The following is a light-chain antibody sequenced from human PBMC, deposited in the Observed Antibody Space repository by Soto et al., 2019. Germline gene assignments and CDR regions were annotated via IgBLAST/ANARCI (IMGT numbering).Light chain of an antibody. J-gene: IGKJ5*01. CDR3: LQYGSSPHT. Sequence: PGRLSFYQRERATLHYRASQSVFSTYLAWYQRKPGQAPRLLIYDASTRATGIPDRFSGSGSWTDFTLTISRLEPEDFAVYYCLQYGSSPHTFGQGTRLEIK. CDR2: DAS. CDR1: QSVFSTY. V-gene: IGKV3-20*01.